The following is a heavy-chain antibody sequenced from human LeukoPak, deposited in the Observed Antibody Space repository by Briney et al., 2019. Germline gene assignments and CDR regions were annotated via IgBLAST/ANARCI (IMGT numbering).Heavy chain of an antibody. D-gene: IGHD3-10*01. J-gene: IGHJ5*02. Sequence: PSETLSLTCTVSGGSISSGGYYWSWIRQHPGKGLEWIGYIYYSGSTYYNPSLKSRVTISVDTSKNQFSLKLSSVTAADTAVYYCARYISYYGSGSFNWFDPWGQGTLVTVSS. CDR2: IYYSGST. CDR3: ARYISYYGSGSFNWFDP. CDR1: GGSISSGGYY. V-gene: IGHV4-31*03.